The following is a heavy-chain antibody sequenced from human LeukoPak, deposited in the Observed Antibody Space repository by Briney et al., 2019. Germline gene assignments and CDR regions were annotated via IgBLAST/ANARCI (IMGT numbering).Heavy chain of an antibody. CDR2: INLHGNEK. V-gene: IGHV3-7*01. D-gene: IGHD2-8*01. Sequence: GGSLRLSCAASGFTFSSYWMSWVRQAPGRGLEWVANINLHGNEKYYVDSVKGRFTISRDDAKNSLYLQMNSLRAEDTAVYYCTCDLDRTDGLWGQGSMVTVSS. CDR3: TCDLDRTDGL. J-gene: IGHJ3*01. CDR1: GFTFSSYW.